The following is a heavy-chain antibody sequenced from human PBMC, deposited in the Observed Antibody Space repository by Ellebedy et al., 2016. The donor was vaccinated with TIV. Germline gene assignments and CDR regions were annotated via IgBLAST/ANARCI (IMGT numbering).Heavy chain of an antibody. CDR2: FDPEDGET. V-gene: IGHV1-24*01. CDR3: ARDLPIAVAGTRFDY. Sequence: AASVKVSCKVSGYTLTELSMHWVRQAPGKGLEWMGGFDPEDGETIYAQKFQGRVTMTTDTSTSTAYMELRSLRSDDTAVYYCARDLPIAVAGTRFDYWGQGTLVTVSS. CDR1: GYTLTELS. J-gene: IGHJ4*02. D-gene: IGHD6-19*01.